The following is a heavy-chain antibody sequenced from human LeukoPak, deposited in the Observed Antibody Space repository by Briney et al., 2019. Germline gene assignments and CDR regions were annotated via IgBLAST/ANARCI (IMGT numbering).Heavy chain of an antibody. D-gene: IGHD3-10*01. V-gene: IGHV3-30*18. CDR2: ISYDGSNK. CDR1: GFTFSSYG. J-gene: IGHJ6*02. CDR3: AKYRRISTMVRGDSSYYYGMDV. Sequence: GGSLRLSCAASGFTFSSYGMHWVRQAPGKGLEWVAVISYDGSNKYYADSVKGRFTISRDNSKNTLYLQMNSLRAEDTAVYYCAKYRRISTMVRGDSSYYYGMDVWGQGTPVTVS.